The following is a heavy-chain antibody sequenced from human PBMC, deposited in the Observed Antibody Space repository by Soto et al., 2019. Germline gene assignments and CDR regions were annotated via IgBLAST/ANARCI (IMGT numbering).Heavy chain of an antibody. J-gene: IGHJ6*02. CDR3: ARASGYANRGSYYYYGMDV. D-gene: IGHD5-12*01. CDR1: GLTVSRNY. CDR2: ISGSGGST. Sequence: GSLRLSCAASGLTVSRNYMSWVRQAPGKGLEWVSAISGSGGSTYYADSVKGRFTISRDNSTNTLYLQMNSLRAEDTAVYYCARASGYANRGSYYYYGMDVWGQGTTVTVSS. V-gene: IGHV3-23*01.